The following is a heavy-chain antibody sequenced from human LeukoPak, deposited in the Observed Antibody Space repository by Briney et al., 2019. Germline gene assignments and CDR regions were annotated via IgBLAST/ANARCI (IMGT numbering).Heavy chain of an antibody. Sequence: SETLSLTCTGSGGSISSYYWGWIPQPPGKGLEWIGYIYYSGSTNYNPSLKSRVTISVDTSKNQFSLKLSSVTAADTAVYYCARGTLAGAFDIWGQGTMVTVSS. J-gene: IGHJ3*02. V-gene: IGHV4-59*08. D-gene: IGHD1-7*01. CDR2: IYYSGST. CDR1: GGSISSYY. CDR3: ARGTLAGAFDI.